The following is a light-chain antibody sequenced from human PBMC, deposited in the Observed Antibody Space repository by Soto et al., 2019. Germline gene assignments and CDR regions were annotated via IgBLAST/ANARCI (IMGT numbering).Light chain of an antibody. CDR3: QQCPRAPWT. CDR1: QSIHSY. Sequence: DIQMTQSPSSLSASVGDRVTITCRASQSIHSYVNWYQQKPGKAPKLLIYAASSLRSGVPSRFSGGGSGTYFPLTITSLQPEDFVNYYCQQCPRAPWTFGQGTTVEI. CDR2: AAS. V-gene: IGKV1-39*01. J-gene: IGKJ1*01.